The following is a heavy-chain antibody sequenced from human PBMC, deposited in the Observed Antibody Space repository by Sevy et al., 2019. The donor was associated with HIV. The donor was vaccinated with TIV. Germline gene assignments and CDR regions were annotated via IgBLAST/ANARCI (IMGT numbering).Heavy chain of an antibody. CDR3: ARSAGWLDP. V-gene: IGHV3-11*04. CDR1: GFRFSDYY. J-gene: IGHJ5*02. Sequence: GGSLRLSCAASGFRFSDYYMSWVRQGPGKGLERLSYISGIGTTIYYADSVKGRFTISRDNVNNSLYLQMNSLRVEDTGVYYCARSAGWLDPWGQGTPVTVSS. CDR2: ISGIGTTI.